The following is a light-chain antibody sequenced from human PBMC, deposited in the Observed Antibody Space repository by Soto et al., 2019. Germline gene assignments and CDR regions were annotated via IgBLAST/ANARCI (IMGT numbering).Light chain of an antibody. V-gene: IGKV1-33*01. Sequence: DIQMTQSPSSLSASVGDRVSITCQASQDITDYLNWCQQKPGKAPNLLIYLGSNRASGVPDRFSGGGSGTDFTLKISRVEAEDVGVYYCMQALQPITFGQGTRLEI. CDR1: QDITDY. CDR3: MQALQPIT. CDR2: LGS. J-gene: IGKJ5*01.